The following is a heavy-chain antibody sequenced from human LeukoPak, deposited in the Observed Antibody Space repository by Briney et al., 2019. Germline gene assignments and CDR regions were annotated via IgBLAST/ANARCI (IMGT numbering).Heavy chain of an antibody. V-gene: IGHV5-10-1*01. D-gene: IGHD2-2*01. CDR2: IDPSDSYT. CDR3: ARPAVPAAIDYYYGMDV. CDR1: GYSFTSYW. Sequence: GESLRISGKGSGYSFTSYWISWMRQMPGKGLELRGRIDPSDSYTNYSPSFQGHVTISADKSISTAYLQSSSLKASDPAMYYCARPAVPAAIDYYYGMDVWGKGTTVTVSS. J-gene: IGHJ6*04.